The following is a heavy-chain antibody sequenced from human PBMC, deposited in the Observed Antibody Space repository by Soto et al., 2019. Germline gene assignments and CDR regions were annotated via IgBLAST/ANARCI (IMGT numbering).Heavy chain of an antibody. CDR1: GYTFTSYG. CDR2: ISAYNGNT. CDR3: ARDLSPHDFWSDPSGGTINWFDP. D-gene: IGHD3-3*01. V-gene: IGHV1-18*01. Sequence: ASVKVSCKASGYTFTSYGISWVRQAPGQGLEWMGWISAYNGNTNYAQKLQGRVTMTTDTSTSTAYMELRSLRSDDTAVYYCARDLSPHDFWSDPSGGTINWFDPWGQGTLVTVSS. J-gene: IGHJ5*02.